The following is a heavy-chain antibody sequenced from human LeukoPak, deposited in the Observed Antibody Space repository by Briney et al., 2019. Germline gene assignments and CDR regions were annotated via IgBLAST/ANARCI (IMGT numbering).Heavy chain of an antibody. CDR3: AKQVVPGYYYYYGMDV. CDR1: GFTFTSYS. J-gene: IGHJ6*02. D-gene: IGHD2-2*01. V-gene: IGHV3-9*01. Sequence: GGSLRLSCAASGFTFTSYSMHWVRQAPGKGLEWVSGISWNSGSIGYADSVKGRFTISRDNAKNSLYLQMNSLRAEDTALYYCAKQVVPGYYYYYGMDVWGQGTTVTVSS. CDR2: ISWNSGSI.